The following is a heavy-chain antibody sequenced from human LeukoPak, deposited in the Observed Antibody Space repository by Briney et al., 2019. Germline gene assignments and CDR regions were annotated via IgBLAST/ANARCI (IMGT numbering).Heavy chain of an antibody. CDR2: ISSNGGST. V-gene: IGHV3-64*01. D-gene: IGHD2-21*02. J-gene: IGHJ4*02. CDR1: GFTFSSYA. CDR3: ARALAYCGGDCYSGLDY. Sequence: GGSLRLSCAASGFTFSSYAMHWVRQAPGKGLEYVSAISSNGGSTYYANSVKGRSTISRDNSKNTLYLQMGSLRAEDMAVYYCARALAYCGGDCYSGLDYWGQGTLVTVSS.